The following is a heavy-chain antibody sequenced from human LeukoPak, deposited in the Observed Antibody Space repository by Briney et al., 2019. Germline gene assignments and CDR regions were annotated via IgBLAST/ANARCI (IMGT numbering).Heavy chain of an antibody. Sequence: SETLSLTCAVYGGSFSGYYWTWIRQPPGKGPEWIGEINHSGSTNYNPTLKSRVTISVDTSKNQFSLKLSSVTAADTAVYYCARAPISSSSSNYYYYMDVWGKGTTVTVSS. CDR1: GGSFSGYY. CDR3: ARAPISSSSSNYYYYMDV. V-gene: IGHV4-34*01. D-gene: IGHD2-2*01. J-gene: IGHJ6*03. CDR2: INHSGST.